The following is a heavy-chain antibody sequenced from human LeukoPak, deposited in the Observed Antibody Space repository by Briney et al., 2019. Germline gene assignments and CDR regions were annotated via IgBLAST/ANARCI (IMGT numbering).Heavy chain of an antibody. CDR1: GGSFSGYY. Sequence: PSETLSLTCAVYGGSFSGYYWSWIRQPPGKGLEWIGENNHSGSTNYNPSLKSRVTISGDTSKNQFSLKLSSVTAADTAVYFCARVGYSYVINDWSRTGLGAYPTKYYYHMDVWGKGTTVTVSS. V-gene: IGHV4-34*01. CDR3: ARVGYSYVINDWSRTGLGAYPTKYYYHMDV. J-gene: IGHJ6*03. D-gene: IGHD5-18*01. CDR2: NNHSGST.